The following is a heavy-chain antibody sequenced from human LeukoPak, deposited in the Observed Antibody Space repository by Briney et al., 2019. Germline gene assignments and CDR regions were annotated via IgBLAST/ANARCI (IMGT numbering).Heavy chain of an antibody. D-gene: IGHD4-17*01. CDR2: INPSGGST. J-gene: IGHJ2*01. CDR3: ASYSDYGASGWYFDL. CDR1: GYTFTSYY. V-gene: IGHV1-46*01. Sequence: ASVKVSCKASGYTFTSYYMHWVRQAPGQGLEWMGIINPSGGSTSYAQKFQGRVTMTRDTSTSTVYMELSSLRSEDTAVYYCASYSDYGASGWYFDLWGRGTLVTVSS.